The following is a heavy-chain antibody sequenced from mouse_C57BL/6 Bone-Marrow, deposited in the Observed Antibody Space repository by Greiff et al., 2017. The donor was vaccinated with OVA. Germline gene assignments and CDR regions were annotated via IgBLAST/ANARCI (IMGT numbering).Heavy chain of an antibody. V-gene: IGHV1-75*01. CDR1: GYTFTDYY. J-gene: IGHJ2*01. CDR3: ARGGDYGFDY. D-gene: IGHD1-1*01. CDR2: IFPGSGST. Sequence: VQLQQSGPELVKPGASVKISCKASGYTFTDYYINWVTQRPGQGLEWIGWIFPGSGSTYYTELFQGQDTLTVDKSSSTAYMLLSSLTSEDSAVEICARGGDYGFDYWGQGTTLTVSS.